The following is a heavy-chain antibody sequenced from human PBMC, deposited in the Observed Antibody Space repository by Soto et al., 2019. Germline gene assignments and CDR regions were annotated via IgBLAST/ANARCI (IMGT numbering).Heavy chain of an antibody. CDR1: GFGFSDYS. D-gene: IGHD6-13*01. CDR3: AREGGDIAAGGTFDY. Sequence: QVQLVESGGGLVKPGGTLRLSCAASGFGFSDYSMYWIRQAPGKGLEWVSHISNSGTTKYYADSVKGRFTISRDTDKNSLYLQVNSLTAEDTAMYYCAREGGDIAAGGTFDYWGQGTLVTVSS. J-gene: IGHJ4*02. V-gene: IGHV3-11*01. CDR2: ISNSGTTK.